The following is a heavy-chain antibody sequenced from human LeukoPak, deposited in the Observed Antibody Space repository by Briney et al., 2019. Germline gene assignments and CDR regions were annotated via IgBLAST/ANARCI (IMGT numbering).Heavy chain of an antibody. V-gene: IGHV1-2*02. CDR3: ARGLGCSSTSCYRSGPVFDY. CDR2: INPNSGGT. J-gene: IGHJ4*02. D-gene: IGHD2-2*01. CDR1: GYTFTGYY. Sequence: ASVKVSCKASGYTFTGYYMHWVRQAPGQGLEWMGWINPNSGGTNYAQKLQGRVTMTTDTSTSTAYMELRSLRSDDTAVYYCARGLGCSSTSCYRSGPVFDYWGQGTLVTVSS.